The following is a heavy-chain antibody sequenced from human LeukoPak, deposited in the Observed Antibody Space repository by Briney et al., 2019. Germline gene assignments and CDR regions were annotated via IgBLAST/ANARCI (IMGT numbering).Heavy chain of an antibody. Sequence: GGSLRLSCAASGFTFSSYGMHWVRQAPGKGLEWVAVISYDGSNKYYADSVKGRFTISRDNSKNTLYLQMNSLRAEDTAVYYCAKTPAPGNRPPSLLGFDPRGQGTLVTVSS. V-gene: IGHV3-30*18. CDR3: AKTPAPGNRPPSLLGFDP. CDR2: ISYDGSNK. CDR1: GFTFSSYG. J-gene: IGHJ5*02.